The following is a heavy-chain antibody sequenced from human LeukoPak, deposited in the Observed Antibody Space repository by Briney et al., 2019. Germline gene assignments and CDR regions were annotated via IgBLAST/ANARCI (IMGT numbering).Heavy chain of an antibody. V-gene: IGHV4-4*02. CDR2: IYHSGST. CDR3: ARGSGQYYDSSGYYSDYDY. CDR1: GGSISSSNW. D-gene: IGHD3-22*01. J-gene: IGHJ4*02. Sequence: SETLSLTCAVSGGSISSSNWWSWVRQPPGKGLEWIGEIYHSGSTNYNPSLKSRVTISVDKSKNQFSLKLSSVTAADTAVYYCARGSGQYYDSSGYYSDYDYWGQGTLVTVSS.